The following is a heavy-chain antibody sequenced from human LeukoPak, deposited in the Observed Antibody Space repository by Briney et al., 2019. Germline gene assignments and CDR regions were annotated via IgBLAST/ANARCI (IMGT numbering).Heavy chain of an antibody. Sequence: SETLSLTCTVSGGSISSGSYYWSWIRQPPGKGLEWIGEINHSGSTNYNPSLKSRVTISVDTSKNQFSLKLSSVTAADTAVYYCASPADWGQGTLVTVSS. CDR1: GGSISSGSYY. CDR3: ASPAD. V-gene: IGHV4-39*07. J-gene: IGHJ4*02. CDR2: INHSGST.